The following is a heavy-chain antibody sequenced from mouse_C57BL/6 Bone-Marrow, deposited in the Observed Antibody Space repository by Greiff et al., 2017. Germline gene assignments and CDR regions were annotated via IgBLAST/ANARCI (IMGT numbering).Heavy chain of an antibody. V-gene: IGHV3-6*01. CDR2: ISYDGSN. D-gene: IGHD2-2*01. J-gene: IGHJ3*01. CDR3: ARDGYFAY. CDR1: GYSITSGYY. Sequence: EVKLQESGPGLVKPSQSLSLTCSVTGYSITSGYYWNWIRQFPGNKLEWMGYISYDGSNNYNPSLKNRISITRDTSKNQFFLKLNSVTTEDTATYYCARDGYFAYWGQGTLVTVSA.